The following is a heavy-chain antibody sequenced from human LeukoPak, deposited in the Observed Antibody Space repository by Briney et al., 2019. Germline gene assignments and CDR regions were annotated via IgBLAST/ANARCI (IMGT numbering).Heavy chain of an antibody. CDR2: IYPGDSDT. CDR3: ARASQNKYSSGWYPYYYYYGMDV. CDR1: GYTFTSYW. Sequence: AASVKVSCKASGYTFTSYWIGWVRQMPGKGLEWMGIIYPGDSDTRYSPSFQGQVTISADKSISTAYLQWSSLKASDTAMYYCARASQNKYSSGWYPYYYYYGMDVWGQGTTVTVSS. D-gene: IGHD6-19*01. V-gene: IGHV5-51*01. J-gene: IGHJ6*02.